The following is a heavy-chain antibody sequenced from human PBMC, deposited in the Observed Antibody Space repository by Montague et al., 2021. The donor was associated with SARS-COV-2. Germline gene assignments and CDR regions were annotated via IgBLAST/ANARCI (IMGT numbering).Heavy chain of an antibody. J-gene: IGHJ4*02. D-gene: IGHD3-22*01. Sequence: SETLSLTCAVYGGSFSDYYWTWIRQPPGKGLEWLGEVNHSGRINYNPSLKSRITISVDTSKNQFSLRLNSVTAADTAVYYCARGRVDTTMILVVFTGAAYYFDSWGQGTLVSVSS. CDR2: VNHSGRI. V-gene: IGHV4-34*01. CDR1: GGSFSDYY. CDR3: ARGRVDTTMILVVFTGAAYYFDS.